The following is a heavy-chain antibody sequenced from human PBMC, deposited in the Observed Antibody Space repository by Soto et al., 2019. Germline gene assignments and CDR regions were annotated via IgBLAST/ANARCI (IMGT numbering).Heavy chain of an antibody. CDR3: AKEGGYGDYVFDY. V-gene: IGHV3-30*18. CDR2: ISYDGSNK. CDR1: GFTFSSYG. Sequence: QVQLVESGGGVVQPGRSLRLSCAASGFTFSSYGMHWVRQAPGKGLEWVAVISYDGSNKYYADSVKGRFTISRDNSKNTLYLQMNSLRAEDTAVYYCAKEGGYGDYVFDYWGQGTLVTLSS. D-gene: IGHD4-17*01. J-gene: IGHJ4*02.